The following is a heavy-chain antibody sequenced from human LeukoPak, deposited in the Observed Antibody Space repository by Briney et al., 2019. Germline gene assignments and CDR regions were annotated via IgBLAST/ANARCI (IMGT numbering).Heavy chain of an antibody. D-gene: IGHD5-12*01. CDR2: LSFVGRT. CDR3: ARDINLIVAEQNWFDP. Sequence: KTSETLSLTCTVSGVSITRTSYYWGWIRQSPGKGLEWIASLSFVGRTYYNLSLKSRVAVSIDTSKNQFSLNLSSATAADTAVYYCARDINLIVAEQNWFDPWGQGTLVIVSS. J-gene: IGHJ5*02. V-gene: IGHV4-39*07. CDR1: GVSITRTSYY.